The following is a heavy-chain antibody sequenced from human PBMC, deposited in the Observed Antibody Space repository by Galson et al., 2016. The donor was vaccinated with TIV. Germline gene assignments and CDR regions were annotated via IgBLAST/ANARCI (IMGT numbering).Heavy chain of an antibody. CDR2: ISGSGATT. CDR1: GFTFSSHA. CDR3: AKVPSSGFSYYYGWDV. J-gene: IGHJ6*02. D-gene: IGHD3-10*01. Sequence: CAASGFTFSSHAMTWVRQAPGKGLEWVSAISGSGATTHYADSVKGRFTISRDNSKNTLYVQMNSLRAEDTAVYYCAKVPSSGFSYYYGWDVWGQGTTVTVS. V-gene: IGHV3-23*01.